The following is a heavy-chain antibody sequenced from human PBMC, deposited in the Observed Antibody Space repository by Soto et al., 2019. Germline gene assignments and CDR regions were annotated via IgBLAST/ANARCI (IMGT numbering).Heavy chain of an antibody. D-gene: IGHD2-21*02. CDR2: IHYSGSC. CDR1: GGSISSDHYH. J-gene: IGHJ6*02. V-gene: IGHV4-30-4*01. CDR3: VREDDGGDRDYYGLDV. Sequence: QVQLQESGPGLVRPSQTLTLTCNVSGGSISSDHYHWTWIRQPPGKGLEWIGYIHYSGSCHYNPSLQSRVTMSVDTSKNLFSLKLSSVTAADTAVYFCVREDDGGDRDYYGLDVWGQGTTVTVSS.